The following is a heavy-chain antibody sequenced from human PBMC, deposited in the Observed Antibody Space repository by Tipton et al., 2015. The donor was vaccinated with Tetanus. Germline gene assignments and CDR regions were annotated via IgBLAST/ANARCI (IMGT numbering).Heavy chain of an antibody. CDR2: ISSTSSYV. J-gene: IGHJ4*02. CDR1: GFTFNDFA. CDR3: ASGSALDY. D-gene: IGHD6-25*01. Sequence: SLRLSCVGSGFTFNDFAIHWVRQVSGKGLEWVSSISSTSSYVYYADSLKGRFTISRDNAKSSLYLQMNSLRAEDTAVYFCASGSALDYWGPGALVTVSS. V-gene: IGHV3-21*01.